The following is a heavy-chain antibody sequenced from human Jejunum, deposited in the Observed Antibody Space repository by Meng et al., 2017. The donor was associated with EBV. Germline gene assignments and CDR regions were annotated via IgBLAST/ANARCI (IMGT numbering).Heavy chain of an antibody. CDR1: GGSVNSGNVY. V-gene: IGHV4-61*01. J-gene: IGHJ4*02. CDR3: AGLRYSGYDRAFDY. CDR2: IYYSGST. D-gene: IGHD5-12*01. Sequence: QLPLQESGPGLVKAPETLFLTCTVSGGSVNSGNVYWSWIRQPPGKGLEWIGYIYYSGSTNYIPSLKSRVTISLDTSKNQFSLKLSSVTAADTAVYYCAGLRYSGYDRAFDYWGQGALVTVSS.